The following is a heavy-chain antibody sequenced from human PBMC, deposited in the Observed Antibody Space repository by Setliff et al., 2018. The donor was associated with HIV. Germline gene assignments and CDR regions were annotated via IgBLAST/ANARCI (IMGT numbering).Heavy chain of an antibody. CDR3: ARGGSPWVRGVKEGYFDY. CDR1: GYTFTSYY. CDR2: INPSVGGT. D-gene: IGHD3-10*01. Sequence: ASVKVSCKASGYTFTSYYMHWVRQAPGRGLEWMGIINPSVGGTSNAQKFQGRITLPRDTSTNTVYMELRSLRSEDTAVYYCARGGSPWVRGVKEGYFDYWGQGTLVTVSS. V-gene: IGHV1-46*01. J-gene: IGHJ4*02.